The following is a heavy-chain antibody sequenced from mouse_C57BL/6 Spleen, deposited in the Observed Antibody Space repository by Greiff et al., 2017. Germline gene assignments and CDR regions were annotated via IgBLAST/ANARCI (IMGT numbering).Heavy chain of an antibody. CDR1: GYTFTSYW. D-gene: IGHD2-1*01. J-gene: IGHJ2*01. CDR2: IYPGNSDT. CDR3: TRRYYGNPYYFDY. Sequence: VQLQQSGTVLARPGASVKMSCKTSGYTFTSYWMHWVKQRPGQGLEWIGAIYPGNSDTSYNQKFKGKAKLTAVTSASTAYMELSSLTNEVSAVYYCTRRYYGNPYYFDYWGQGTTLTVSS. V-gene: IGHV1-5*01.